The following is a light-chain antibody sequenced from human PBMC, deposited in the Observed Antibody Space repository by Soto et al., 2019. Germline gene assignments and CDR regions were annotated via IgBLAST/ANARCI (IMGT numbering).Light chain of an antibody. Sequence: TVMPQSPATLSVSPGERATLSRRASQSVSSNLAWYQQKPGQAPRLLMYATSTRATGIPARFSGRVSGTEFTLTISRLQSEDLAVYYCQHYNTWPITFGQGTRVEIK. CDR3: QHYNTWPIT. J-gene: IGKJ5*01. V-gene: IGKV3-15*01. CDR2: ATS. CDR1: QSVSSN.